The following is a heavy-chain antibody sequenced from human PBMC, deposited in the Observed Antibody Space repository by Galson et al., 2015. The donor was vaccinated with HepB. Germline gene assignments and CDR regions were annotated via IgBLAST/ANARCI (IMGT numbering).Heavy chain of an antibody. D-gene: IGHD4-17*01. Sequence: SLRLSCAASGFPFGSYWMTWVRQAPGKGLEWVAKINRDGGDKSYVDSVRGRFTISRDNAKNSLYLHMNSLRAEDTAVYYCARDAFRGGDLDYWGQGSLVIVSS. CDR2: INRDGGDK. CDR3: ARDAFRGGDLDY. J-gene: IGHJ4*02. V-gene: IGHV3-7*01. CDR1: GFPFGSYW.